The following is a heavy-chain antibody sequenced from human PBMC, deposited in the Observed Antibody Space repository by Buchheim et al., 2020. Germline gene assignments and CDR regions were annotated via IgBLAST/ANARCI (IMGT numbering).Heavy chain of an antibody. J-gene: IGHJ4*02. CDR3: ARQTRFGCNSPSYYSDY. D-gene: IGHD2/OR15-2a*01. Sequence: QLQLQESGPGLVKSSETLSLTCTISSGSISSDSYYWSWIRQPPGKGLEWIGNIYYSGSTYYNPSLKSRVTISVDTSTNQFSLQLSSVTAADTAVYYCARQTRFGCNSPSYYSDYWGQGTL. CDR1: SGSISSDSYY. CDR2: IYYSGST. V-gene: IGHV4-39*01.